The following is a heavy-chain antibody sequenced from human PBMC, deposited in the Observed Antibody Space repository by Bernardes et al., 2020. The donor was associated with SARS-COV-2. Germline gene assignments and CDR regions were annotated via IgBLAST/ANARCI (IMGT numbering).Heavy chain of an antibody. CDR1: GGAVSSGSYY. D-gene: IGHD2-15*01. V-gene: IGHV4-61*01. CDR3: ARGSAHYYGIDV. Sequence: SETLSLTCTVSGGAVSSGSYYWYWIRQPPGKGLECIGYIYYNGYTNYDPSLKSRVTISVDTSKTQFSLRLTSVTAADTAVYYCARGSAHYYGIDVWGQGTTVTVSS. J-gene: IGHJ6*02. CDR2: IYYNGYT.